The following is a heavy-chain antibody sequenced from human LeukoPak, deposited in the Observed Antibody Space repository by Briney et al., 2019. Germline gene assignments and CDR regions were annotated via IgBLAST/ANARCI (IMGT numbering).Heavy chain of an antibody. CDR2: IYHSGST. V-gene: IGHV4-30-2*01. CDR1: GGSISSGGYS. J-gene: IGHJ5*02. CDR3: ARTGYSSSWYLGGWFDP. D-gene: IGHD6-13*01. Sequence: PSQTLSLTCAVSGGSISSGGYSWSWIRQPPGKGLEWIGYIYHSGSTYYNPSLKGRVTISVDRSKNQFSLKLSSVTAADTAVYYCARTGYSSSWYLGGWFDPWGQGTLVTVSS.